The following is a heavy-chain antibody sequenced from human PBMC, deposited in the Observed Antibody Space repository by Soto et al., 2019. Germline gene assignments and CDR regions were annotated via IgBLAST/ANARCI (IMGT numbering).Heavy chain of an antibody. CDR3: EHRPSGWYLFDY. J-gene: IGHJ4*02. V-gene: IGHV2-5*01. CDR2: IYWNDDK. D-gene: IGHD6-19*01. CDR1: GFSLSTSGLG. Sequence: QITLKESGPTLVRPTQTLTLTCTFSGFSLSTSGLGVGWIRQPPGKALEWLALIYWNDDKRYSPSLKARLTITTDTSKNQVVLTMTNMDPVDTATYYCEHRPSGWYLFDYWGQGTLVTVSS.